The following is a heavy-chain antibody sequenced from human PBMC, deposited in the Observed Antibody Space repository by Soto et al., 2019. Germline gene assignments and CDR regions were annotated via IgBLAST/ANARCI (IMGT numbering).Heavy chain of an antibody. D-gene: IGHD1-7*01. CDR2: IYWDDDK. CDR1: GFSLSTSGVG. V-gene: IGHV2-5*02. CDR3: THNLVVGTSWFHP. J-gene: IGHJ5*02. Sequence: QITLKESGPTLVKPTQTLTLTCNFSGFSLSTSGVGVVWIRQPPGKALEWLGIIYWDDDKRYRPSLKSRLTITKDTSKNQVVLTITNIDPVDTGTYYCTHNLVVGTSWFHPWGPGTLVTVSS.